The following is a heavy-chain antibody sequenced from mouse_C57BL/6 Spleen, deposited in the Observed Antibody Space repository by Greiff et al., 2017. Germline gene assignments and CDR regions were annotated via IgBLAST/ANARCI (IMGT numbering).Heavy chain of an antibody. J-gene: IGHJ2*01. D-gene: IGHD1-1*01. V-gene: IGHV1-19*01. CDR2: INPYNGGT. CDR1: GYTFTDYY. Sequence: VQLQQSGPVLVKPGASVKMSCKASGYTFTDYYMNWVKQSHGKSLEWIGVINPYNGGTSYNQKFKGKATLTVDKSSSTPYMELNSLTSEDSAVYYCARRCYYGSEDYFNDWGQGTTLTVSA. CDR3: ARRCYYGSEDYFND.